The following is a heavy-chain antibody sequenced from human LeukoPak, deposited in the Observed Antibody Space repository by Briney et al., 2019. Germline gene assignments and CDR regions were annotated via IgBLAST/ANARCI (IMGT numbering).Heavy chain of an antibody. D-gene: IGHD3-3*01. Sequence: ASVKVSCKASGYTFTGYYMHWVRQAPGQGLEWMGWINPNSGGTNYAQKFQGRVTMTRDTSISTAYMELSRLRSDDTAVYYCARDLNDFRSGYPDYWGQGTLVTVST. CDR1: GYTFTGYY. V-gene: IGHV1-2*02. CDR3: ARDLNDFRSGYPDY. CDR2: INPNSGGT. J-gene: IGHJ4*02.